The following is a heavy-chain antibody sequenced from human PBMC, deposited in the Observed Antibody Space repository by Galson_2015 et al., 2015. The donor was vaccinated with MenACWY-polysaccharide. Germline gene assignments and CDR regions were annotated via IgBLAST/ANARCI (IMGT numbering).Heavy chain of an antibody. V-gene: IGHV4-59*01. CDR1: GGSISASK. Sequence: SETLSLTCTVSGGSISASKWIWIRQSPGRGLEWIGYMYYTGMSNYNPSLRSRATISVDMSKNQFSLMLSSVTAADTAVYYCAGLAAGSPFGWFGPWGQGILVTVSS. CDR3: AGLAAGSPFGWFGP. J-gene: IGHJ5*02. D-gene: IGHD6-19*01. CDR2: MYYTGMS.